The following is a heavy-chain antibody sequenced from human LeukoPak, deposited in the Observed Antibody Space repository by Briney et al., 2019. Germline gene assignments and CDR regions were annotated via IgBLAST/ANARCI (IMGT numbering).Heavy chain of an antibody. D-gene: IGHD3-22*01. J-gene: IGHJ4*02. CDR3: AREPALPYDSSGFTF. V-gene: IGHV4-4*07. Sequence: PSETLSLTCTVSGGSISSHYWSWIRQPAGKGLEWIGRIYPSGSTNYNPPLKSRVTISVDTSKNQCSLKLSSVTGPDTAVYYRAREPALPYDSSGFTFWGQGTLVTVSS. CDR2: IYPSGST. CDR1: GGSISSHY.